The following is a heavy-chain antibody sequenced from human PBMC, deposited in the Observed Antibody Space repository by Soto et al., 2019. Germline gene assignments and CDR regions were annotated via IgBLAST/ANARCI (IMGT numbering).Heavy chain of an antibody. D-gene: IGHD5-12*01. CDR2: IIPIFGTA. Sequence: QVQLVQSGAEVKKPGSSVKVSCKASVGTFSSYAISWVRQAPGQGLEWMGGIIPIFGTANYAQKFQGRVTITADESTSTAYMELSSLRSEDTAVYYCARKREMATDRYYYYYGMDVWGQGTTVTVSS. CDR1: VGTFSSYA. V-gene: IGHV1-69*12. J-gene: IGHJ6*02. CDR3: ARKREMATDRYYYYYGMDV.